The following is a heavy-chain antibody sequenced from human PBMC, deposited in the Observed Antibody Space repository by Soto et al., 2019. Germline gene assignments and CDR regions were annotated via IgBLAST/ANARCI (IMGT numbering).Heavy chain of an antibody. Sequence: PGLSLRRSCAASAFTFSSYAMSWVRQAPGKGLEWVSAISGSGCSTYYAESVKGRFTISRDNSKNTLYLQMNSLRPDDTAAYYCPQYSFDIVVVAPATEHARTVYYYYGMDVWDQETRVTVSS. CDR1: AFTFSSYA. V-gene: IGHV3-23*01. D-gene: IGHD2-2*01. CDR2: ISGSGCST. J-gene: IGHJ6*02. CDR3: PQYSFDIVVVAPATEHARTVYYYYGMDV.